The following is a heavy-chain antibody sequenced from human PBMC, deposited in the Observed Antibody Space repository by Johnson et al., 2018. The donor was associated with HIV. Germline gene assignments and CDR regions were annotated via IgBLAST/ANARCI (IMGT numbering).Heavy chain of an antibody. CDR1: GFIFSDYY. D-gene: IGHD3-22*01. Sequence: QVQLVESGGGLVKPGGSLRLSCAASGFIFSDYYMSWIRQAPGKGLEWVSRINSDGSSTSYADSVKGRFTISRDNAKNTLYLQMNSLRAEDTAVYYCARASDSLAFDIWGQGTMVTVSS. V-gene: IGHV3-11*06. CDR3: ARASDSLAFDI. CDR2: INSDGSST. J-gene: IGHJ3*02.